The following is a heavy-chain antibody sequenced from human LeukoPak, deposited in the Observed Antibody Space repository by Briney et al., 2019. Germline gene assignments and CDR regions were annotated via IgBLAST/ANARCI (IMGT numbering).Heavy chain of an antibody. J-gene: IGHJ4*02. CDR2: SYYSGST. V-gene: IGHV4-59*08. Sequence: SETLSLTCTVSGGSISSYYWSWIRQPPGKGLEWIGYSYYSGSTNYNPSLKSRVTIPVDTSKNQFSLKMSSVTAADTAVYYCARHHSSGWSPFDYWGQGTLVTVSS. CDR3: ARHHSSGWSPFDY. D-gene: IGHD6-19*01. CDR1: GGSISSYY.